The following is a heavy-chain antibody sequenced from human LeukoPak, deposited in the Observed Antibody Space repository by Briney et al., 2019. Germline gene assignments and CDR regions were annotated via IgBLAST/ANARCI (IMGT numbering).Heavy chain of an antibody. J-gene: IGHJ4*02. CDR3: ASLYCSRTSCFFDY. CDR1: GRSVNSKSYY. V-gene: IGHV4-61*01. CDR2: ISYIGST. Sequence: SSETLSLTCTVSGRSVNSKSYYWSWIRQPPGKGLEWIGYISYIGSTNYNPSLKSRVTISLDTSKNQFSLKLSSVTAADTAVYYCASLYCSRTSCFFDYWGQGTLVTVSS. D-gene: IGHD2-2*01.